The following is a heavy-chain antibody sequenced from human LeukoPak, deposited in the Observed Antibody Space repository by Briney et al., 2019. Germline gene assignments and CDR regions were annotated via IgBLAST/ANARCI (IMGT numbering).Heavy chain of an antibody. CDR3: ARHITMVRELDY. J-gene: IGHJ4*02. D-gene: IGHD3-10*01. Sequence: GESLKISCKGSGYSFTTCWVSRVRQRPGKGLEWMGRIDPSDSYINYSPSFQGHVTISADKSTNTAYLHWSSLKASDTAMYYCARHITMVRELDYWGQGTLVTVSS. CDR1: GYSFTTCW. V-gene: IGHV5-10-1*01. CDR2: IDPSDSYI.